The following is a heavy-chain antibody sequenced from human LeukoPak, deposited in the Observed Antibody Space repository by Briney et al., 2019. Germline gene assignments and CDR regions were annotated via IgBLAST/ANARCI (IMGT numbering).Heavy chain of an antibody. CDR2: IYAGDSDT. CDR3: ARLDSLRTVLTSHLNGYSYPMDA. J-gene: IGHJ6*03. V-gene: IGHV5-51*01. Sequence: GESLKISCKGSGYIFTNFWIGWVRQMPDKGLEWMGMIYAGDSDTTYSPSFQGRVTISVDTSTSTAYLQWGPLRASDTAIYYCARLDSLRTVLTSHLNGYSYPMDAWGTGTTVTVSS. D-gene: IGHD2-15*01. CDR1: GYIFTNFW.